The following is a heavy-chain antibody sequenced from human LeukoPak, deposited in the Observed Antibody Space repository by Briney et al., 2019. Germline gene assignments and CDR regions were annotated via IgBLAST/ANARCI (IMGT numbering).Heavy chain of an antibody. CDR1: GGSISSYY. J-gene: IGHJ4*02. CDR3: ARGIVGATLDY. Sequence: SETRSLTCTVSGGSISSYYWSWIRQPPGKGLAWIGYIYYSGSTNYNPSLKSRVTISVDTSKNQFSLKLSSVTAADTAVYYCARGIVGATLDYWGQGTLVTVSS. CDR2: IYYSGST. D-gene: IGHD1-26*01. V-gene: IGHV4-59*01.